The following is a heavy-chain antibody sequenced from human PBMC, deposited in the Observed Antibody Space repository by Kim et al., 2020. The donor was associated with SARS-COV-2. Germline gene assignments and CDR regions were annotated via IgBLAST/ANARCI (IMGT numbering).Heavy chain of an antibody. CDR2: ISGSGGST. J-gene: IGHJ4*02. D-gene: IGHD3-10*01. V-gene: IGHV3-23*01. CDR3: AKVVRGVSRGFDY. CDR1: GFTFSSYA. Sequence: GGSLRLSCAASGFTFSSYAMSWVRQAPGKGLEWVAAISGSGGSTYYADSVKGRFTISRDNSKNTLYLQRNSLRAEDTAVYYCAKVVRGVSRGFDYWGQGTLVTVSS.